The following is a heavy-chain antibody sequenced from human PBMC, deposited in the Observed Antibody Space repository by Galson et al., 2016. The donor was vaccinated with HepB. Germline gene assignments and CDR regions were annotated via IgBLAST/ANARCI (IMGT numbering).Heavy chain of an antibody. CDR3: AKVRGDYYYDTSGLDAFDI. Sequence: SLRLSCAASGFTFGTHAMHWVRQAPGKGLEWVAVISYDGSNNYYVDSVKGRFTISRDNSQNTLFLQMNSLRTEDTAIYYCAKVRGDYYYDTSGLDAFDIWGQGTMVTVS. J-gene: IGHJ3*02. CDR1: GFTFGTHA. CDR2: ISYDGSNN. V-gene: IGHV3-30*18. D-gene: IGHD3-22*01.